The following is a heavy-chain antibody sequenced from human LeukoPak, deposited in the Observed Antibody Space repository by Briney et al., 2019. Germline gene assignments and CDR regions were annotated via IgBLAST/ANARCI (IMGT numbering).Heavy chain of an antibody. V-gene: IGHV1-69*13. CDR2: IIPIFGTA. CDR1: GGTFSSYA. Sequence: ASVNVSCKASGGTFSSYAISWVRQAPGQGLEWMGGIIPIFGTANYAQKFQGRVTITADESTSTAYMELSSLRSEDTAVYYCASREYCSSTSCYAKGGYFDYWGQGTLVTVSS. CDR3: ASREYCSSTSCYAKGGYFDY. D-gene: IGHD2-2*01. J-gene: IGHJ4*02.